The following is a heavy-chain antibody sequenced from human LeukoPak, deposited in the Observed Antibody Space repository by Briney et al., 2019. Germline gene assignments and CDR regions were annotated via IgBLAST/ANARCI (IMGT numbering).Heavy chain of an antibody. J-gene: IGHJ4*02. CDR3: ARVGDGDSFDY. CDR1: GFTFSSYS. Sequence: GGSLRLSCAASGFTFSSYSMNWVRQAPEKGLECVSSISSSSSYIHYADSVKGRFTISRDNAKNSLYLQMNSLRAEDTALYYCARVGDGDSFDYWGQGTLVTVSS. V-gene: IGHV3-21*01. D-gene: IGHD3-10*01. CDR2: ISSSSSYI.